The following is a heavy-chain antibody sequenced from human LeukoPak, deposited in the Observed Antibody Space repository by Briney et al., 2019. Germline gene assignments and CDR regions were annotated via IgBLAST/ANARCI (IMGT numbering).Heavy chain of an antibody. V-gene: IGHV4-59*08. CDR1: GDSLTSHF. Sequence: KPSETLSLTCNVSGDSLTSHFWSWIRQTPGKGLEWIGYVFHSGTTNYSPSLKSRVTISLDTSKKQFYLRLASVTAAHTAVYYCARRMATVTDVFDIWGRGTMVCVSS. D-gene: IGHD5-24*01. J-gene: IGHJ3*02. CDR3: ARRMATVTDVFDI. CDR2: VFHSGTT.